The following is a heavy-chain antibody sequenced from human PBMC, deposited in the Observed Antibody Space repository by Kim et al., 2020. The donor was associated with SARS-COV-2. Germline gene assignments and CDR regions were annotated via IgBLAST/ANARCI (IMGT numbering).Heavy chain of an antibody. Sequence: GGSLRLSCASSGFTFSDYYMSWIRQAPGKGLEWVSYISSSSSYTNYADSVKGRFTISRDNAKNSLYLQMNSLRAEDTAVYYCASGVGATVDYWGQGTLVTVSS. J-gene: IGHJ4*02. V-gene: IGHV3-11*03. CDR2: ISSSSSYT. D-gene: IGHD1-26*01. CDR3: ASGVGATVDY. CDR1: GFTFSDYY.